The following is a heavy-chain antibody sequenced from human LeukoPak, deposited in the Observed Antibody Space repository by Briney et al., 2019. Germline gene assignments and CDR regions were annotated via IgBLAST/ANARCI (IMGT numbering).Heavy chain of an antibody. Sequence: GESLRLSCAASGFTFSSYEMNWVRQAPGKGLEWVSYISSSGSTIYYADSVKGRFTISRDNAKNSLYLQMNSLRAEDTAVYYCARDAGGSYYDILTGYYTNYGMDVWGQGTTVTVSS. V-gene: IGHV3-48*03. CDR2: ISSSGSTI. D-gene: IGHD3-9*01. J-gene: IGHJ6*02. CDR3: ARDAGGSYYDILTGYYTNYGMDV. CDR1: GFTFSSYE.